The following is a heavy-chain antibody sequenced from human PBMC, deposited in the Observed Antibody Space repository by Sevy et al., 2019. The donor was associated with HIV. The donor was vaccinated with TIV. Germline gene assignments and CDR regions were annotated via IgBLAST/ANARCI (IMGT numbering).Heavy chain of an antibody. Sequence: GGYLRLSCAASGFTFSNAWMSWVRQAPGKGLEWVGRIKSKTDGGTTDYAAPVKGRFTISRDDSKNTLYLQMNSLKTDDTAMCYCTTDPITMVRGTDYWGQGTLVTVSS. CDR3: TTDPITMVRGTDY. CDR1: GFTFSNAW. J-gene: IGHJ4*02. CDR2: IKSKTDGGTT. V-gene: IGHV3-15*01. D-gene: IGHD3-10*01.